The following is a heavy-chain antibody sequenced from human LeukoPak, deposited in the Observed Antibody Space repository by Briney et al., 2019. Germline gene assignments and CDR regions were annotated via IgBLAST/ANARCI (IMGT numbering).Heavy chain of an antibody. Sequence: ASVKVSCKASGYTFTGYYMHWVRQAPGQGLEWMGWINPNSGGTNYAQKFQGRVTMTRDTSISTAYMELSRLRSDDTAVYYCARDAHYYGSGRPAYYYYYYYMDVWGKGTTVTISS. J-gene: IGHJ6*03. CDR3: ARDAHYYGSGRPAYYYYYYYMDV. V-gene: IGHV1-2*02. CDR1: GYTFTGYY. CDR2: INPNSGGT. D-gene: IGHD3-10*01.